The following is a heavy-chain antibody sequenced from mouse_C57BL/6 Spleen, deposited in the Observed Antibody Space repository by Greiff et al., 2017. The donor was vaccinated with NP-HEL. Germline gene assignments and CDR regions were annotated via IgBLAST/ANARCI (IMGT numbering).Heavy chain of an antibody. Sequence: EVKLMESGGGLVQPGESLKLSCESNEYEFPSHDMSWVRKTPGKRLELVAAISSYGGSTYYPDTMERRFIISRDNTKKTLYLQMSSLRSEDTALYYCARRSYDYDGYWYFDVWGTGTTVTVSS. D-gene: IGHD2-4*01. J-gene: IGHJ1*03. CDR3: ARRSYDYDGYWYFDV. CDR1: EYEFPSHD. CDR2: ISSYGGST. V-gene: IGHV5-2*01.